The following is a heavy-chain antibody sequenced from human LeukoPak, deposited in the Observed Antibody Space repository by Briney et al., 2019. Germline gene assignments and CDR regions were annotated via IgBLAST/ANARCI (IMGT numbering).Heavy chain of an antibody. D-gene: IGHD2-8*01. J-gene: IGHJ3*02. Sequence: GGSLRLSCAASAFTFSEYAMNWVRQAPGKGLEWVSHIGGGGDDTEYADSVKGHFIVSRDNSKNMMYLQMNSLRAEDTAVYYCVKDAVERNGVFDSFDIWGQGAMVIVSS. CDR3: VKDAVERNGVFDSFDI. V-gene: IGHV3-23*01. CDR2: IGGGGDDT. CDR1: AFTFSEYA.